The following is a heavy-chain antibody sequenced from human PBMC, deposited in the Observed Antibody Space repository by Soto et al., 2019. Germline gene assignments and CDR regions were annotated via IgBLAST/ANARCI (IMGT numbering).Heavy chain of an antibody. Sequence: SETLSLTCTVSGDSISTYYCSWIRQSPGKGLEWIGYIYYSGSTNYKPSLKSRVTISIDKSKNQFSLKLTSVTAADTAVYYCAKANSGYGSFDHWGQGMLVT. CDR2: IYYSGST. D-gene: IGHD5-12*01. V-gene: IGHV4-59*01. CDR3: AKANSGYGSFDH. J-gene: IGHJ4*02. CDR1: GDSISTYY.